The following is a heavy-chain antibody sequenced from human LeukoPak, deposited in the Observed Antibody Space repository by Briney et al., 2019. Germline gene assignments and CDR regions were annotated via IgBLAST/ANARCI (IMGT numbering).Heavy chain of an antibody. D-gene: IGHD6-19*01. CDR2: IGYDGSNQ. V-gene: IGHV3-30*18. CDR3: AKEYSSGYSDY. Sequence: GRSLRLSCAASGFTFSNYGMHWVRQGPGKGLECVPVIGYDGSNQYYADSVKGRFTISRDNSRNTVYLQMNSLRAEDTAMYYCAKEYSSGYSDYWGQGTLVTVSS. J-gene: IGHJ4*02. CDR1: GFTFSNYG.